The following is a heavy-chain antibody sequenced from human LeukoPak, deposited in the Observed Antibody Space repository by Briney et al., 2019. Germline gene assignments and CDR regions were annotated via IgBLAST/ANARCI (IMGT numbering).Heavy chain of an antibody. CDR1: GFIFSDHW. CDR2: INNDGSST. V-gene: IGHV3-74*01. J-gene: IGHJ3*02. CDR3: ARLQWLSIDAFDI. Sequence: PGGSLRLSCAASGFIFSDHWMHWVRQAPGKGLVWLSRINNDGSSTIYADSVKGRFTFSRDNAENTLFLEMSSLRVEDTAVYYCARLQWLSIDAFDIWGQGTMVTVSS. D-gene: IGHD3-22*01.